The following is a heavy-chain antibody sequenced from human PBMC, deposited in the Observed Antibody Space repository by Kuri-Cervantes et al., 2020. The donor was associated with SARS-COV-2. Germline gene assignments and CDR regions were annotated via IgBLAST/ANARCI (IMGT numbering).Heavy chain of an antibody. Sequence: GESLKISCAASGFAFSSYVLHWVRRAPGKGPEWVSAIGTGGDTYYADSVMGRFTISRDNSKNSLYLQMNSLRTEDTALYYCAKARYDSSGYYDYWGQGTLVTVSS. D-gene: IGHD3-22*01. CDR2: IGTGGDT. V-gene: IGHV3-47*02. CDR3: AKARYDSSGYYDY. CDR1: GFAFSSYV. J-gene: IGHJ4*02.